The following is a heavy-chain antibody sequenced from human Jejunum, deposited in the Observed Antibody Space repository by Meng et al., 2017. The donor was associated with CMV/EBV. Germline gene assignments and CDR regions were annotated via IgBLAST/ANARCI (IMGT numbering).Heavy chain of an antibody. V-gene: IGHV7-4-1*02. Sequence: VQLAHIGSELKKPGASVKVSCKASGYTFTRDPMNWVRQAPGQGLEWMGWINTNTGNPTYAQGFTGRFVFSLDTSVSTAYLQINSLRADDTAVYYCARDSPLDGYSLLDYWGQGTLVTVSS. D-gene: IGHD5-24*01. J-gene: IGHJ4*02. CDR2: INTNTGNP. CDR3: ARDSPLDGYSLLDY. CDR1: GYTFTRDP.